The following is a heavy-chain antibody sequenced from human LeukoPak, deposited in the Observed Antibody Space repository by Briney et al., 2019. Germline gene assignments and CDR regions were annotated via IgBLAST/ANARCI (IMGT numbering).Heavy chain of an antibody. CDR3: ARRSTSGSYYFDC. D-gene: IGHD6-19*01. Sequence: SETLSLTCTVSGDSISSGTYSWGWIRQPPGKGLEWIGSIYYSGSTYYNPSLKSRVTISVDTSKSQFSLTLSSVTAGDTAVYFCARRSTSGSYYFDCWGQGTLITVSS. CDR2: IYYSGST. CDR1: GDSISSGTYS. J-gene: IGHJ4*02. V-gene: IGHV4-39*01.